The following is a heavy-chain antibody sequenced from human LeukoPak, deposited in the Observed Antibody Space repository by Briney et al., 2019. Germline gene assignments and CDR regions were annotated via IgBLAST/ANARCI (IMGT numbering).Heavy chain of an antibody. J-gene: IGHJ3*01. D-gene: IGHD2-2*02. CDR2: IYPGGSDT. Sequence: GESLKISCKGSGYGFTTYWIGWVRQMPGKGLELMGIIYPGGSDTRYSPSFQGHVTISADKSISSAYLQWSSLKASDTAMYYCARDGGLNTRDAFDVWGQGTMVSVSS. CDR1: GYGFTTYW. V-gene: IGHV5-51*01. CDR3: ARDGGLNTRDAFDV.